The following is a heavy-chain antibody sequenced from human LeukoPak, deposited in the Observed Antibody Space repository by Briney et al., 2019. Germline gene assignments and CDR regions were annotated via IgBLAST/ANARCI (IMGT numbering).Heavy chain of an antibody. CDR1: GGSISRGGSS. Sequence: PSETLSLTCAVSGGSISRGGSSWSWIRQPPGKGLEWIGYIYHSGSTYYNPSLKSRVTISVDTSKNQFSLKLSSVTAADTAVYYCARLRRRTYYYDSSGSRPFDYWGQGTLVTVSS. CDR3: ARLRRRTYYYDSSGSRPFDY. V-gene: IGHV4-30-2*01. J-gene: IGHJ4*02. D-gene: IGHD3-22*01. CDR2: IYHSGST.